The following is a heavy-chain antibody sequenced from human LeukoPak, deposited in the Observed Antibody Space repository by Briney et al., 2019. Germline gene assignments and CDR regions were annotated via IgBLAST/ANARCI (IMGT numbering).Heavy chain of an antibody. Sequence: PGESLRLSCAASGVTVSNAWMSWVRQAPGKGLEWVGRISAGGTTDYAAPVKGRFSISRGESKNTLYLQMSSLKTEDTAVYYCTTAPTRNWLPYFEYWGLGTLVTVSS. CDR1: GVTVSNAW. J-gene: IGHJ4*02. V-gene: IGHV3-15*01. CDR2: ISAGGTT. D-gene: IGHD5-12*01. CDR3: TTAPTRNWLPYFEY.